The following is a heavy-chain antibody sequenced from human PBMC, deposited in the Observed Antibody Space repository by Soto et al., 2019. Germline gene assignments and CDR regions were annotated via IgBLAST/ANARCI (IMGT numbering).Heavy chain of an antibody. D-gene: IGHD3-3*01. J-gene: IGHJ6*02. CDR1: GGSVTSDSHY. CDR2: MYYSGNT. CDR3: PRVTGLSDFWSAYSSGYYAMDV. V-gene: IGHV4-61*01. Sequence: SETLSLTCTVSGGSVTSDSHYWSWIRQSPGKGLEWIGYMYYSGNTIYNPSLRSRVTISVDTSKNQFSLKLNSMTAADTAVYYCPRVTGLSDFWSAYSSGYYAMDVWGQGTTVTV.